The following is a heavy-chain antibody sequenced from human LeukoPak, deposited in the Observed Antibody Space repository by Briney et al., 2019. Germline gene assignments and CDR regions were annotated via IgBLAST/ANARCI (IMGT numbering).Heavy chain of an antibody. J-gene: IGHJ5*02. Sequence: ASVKVSCKASGYTFTGYYMHWVRQAPGQGLEWTGWINPNSGGTNYAQKFQGRVTMTRDTSISTAYMELSRLRSDDTAVYYCARDHWDPYNWSDPWGQGTLVTVSS. CDR2: INPNSGGT. D-gene: IGHD7-27*01. CDR3: ARDHWDPYNWSDP. CDR1: GYTFTGYY. V-gene: IGHV1-2*02.